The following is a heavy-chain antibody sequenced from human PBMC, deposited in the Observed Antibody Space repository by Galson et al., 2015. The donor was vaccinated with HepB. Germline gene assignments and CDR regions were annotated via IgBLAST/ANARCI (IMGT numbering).Heavy chain of an antibody. J-gene: IGHJ4*02. CDR1: GFSFSNYW. Sequence: SLRLSCAASGFSFSNYWMHWVRQTPGKGLVWVSRINSDGSTTSYADSVKGRFTISRDNAKNTLYLQMNTLTVEDTAMYYCTSTMVTQFDYWGQGALVTVSS. CDR3: TSTMVTQFDY. V-gene: IGHV3-74*01. D-gene: IGHD4-23*01. CDR2: INSDGSTT.